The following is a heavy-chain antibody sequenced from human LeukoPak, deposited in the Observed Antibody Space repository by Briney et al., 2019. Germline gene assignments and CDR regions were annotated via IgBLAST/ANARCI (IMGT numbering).Heavy chain of an antibody. Sequence: ASVKISCKVSGYTFTDYYMHWVQQAPGKGLEWMGLVDLEDGETIYAEKFQGRVTITADTSTDIAYMELSSLRSEDTAVYYCATPRYSSSVRAFDIWGQGTMVTVSS. D-gene: IGHD6-13*01. V-gene: IGHV1-69-2*01. CDR3: ATPRYSSSVRAFDI. CDR1: GYTFTDYY. CDR2: VDLEDGET. J-gene: IGHJ3*02.